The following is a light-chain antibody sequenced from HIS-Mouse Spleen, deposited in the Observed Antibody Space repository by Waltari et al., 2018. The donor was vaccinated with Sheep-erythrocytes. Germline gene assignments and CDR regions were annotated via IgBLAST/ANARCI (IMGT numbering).Light chain of an antibody. Sequence: SSELTQPPSVSVSPGQTASITCSGDKLGDKYACWYQQKPGQSAVLVIYQDTKRPSGIPERFSGSNPGNTATLTIGGTQAMDEADYYCQAWDSSIVVFGGGTKLTVL. V-gene: IGLV3-1*01. J-gene: IGLJ2*01. CDR3: QAWDSSIVV. CDR2: QDT. CDR1: KLGDKY.